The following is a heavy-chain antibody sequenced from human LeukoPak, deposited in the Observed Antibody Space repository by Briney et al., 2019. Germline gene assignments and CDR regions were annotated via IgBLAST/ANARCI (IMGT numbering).Heavy chain of an antibody. CDR1: GFTFTSSA. CDR3: AAATDLQYGDYYRFDY. CDR2: IVVGSGNT. J-gene: IGHJ4*02. D-gene: IGHD4-17*01. V-gene: IGHV1-58*01. Sequence: GTSVKVSCKASGFTFTSSAVQWVRQARGQRLEWIGWIVVGSGNTNYAQKFQERVTITRDTSTSTAYMELSSLISEDTAVYYCAAATDLQYGDYYRFDYWGQGTLVTVSS.